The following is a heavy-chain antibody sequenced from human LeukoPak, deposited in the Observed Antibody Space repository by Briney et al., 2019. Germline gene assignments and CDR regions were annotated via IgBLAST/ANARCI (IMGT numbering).Heavy chain of an antibody. CDR1: GYTFTSYG. Sequence: GASVKVSCKASGYTFTSYGISWVRQAPGQGLEWMGWINTNTGNPTYAQGFTGRFVFSLDTSVSTAYLQISSLKAEDTAVYYCARRYYDILTGYYPLGYWGQGTLVTVSS. J-gene: IGHJ4*02. V-gene: IGHV7-4-1*02. CDR3: ARRYYDILTGYYPLGY. D-gene: IGHD3-9*01. CDR2: INTNTGNP.